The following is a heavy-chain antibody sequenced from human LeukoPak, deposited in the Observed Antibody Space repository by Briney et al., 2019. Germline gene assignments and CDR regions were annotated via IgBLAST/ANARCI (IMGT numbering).Heavy chain of an antibody. CDR3: ARGPFASAHWFDP. V-gene: IGHV4-4*07. CDR2: IYSSVSS. Sequence: PSETLSLTCTVSGGSLSNNYWSWIRQPAGKGLEWIGRIYSSVSSNYNPSLKSRVTMSADTSKNQFSLKLSSVTAADTAVYYCARGPFASAHWFDPWGQGTLVTVYS. CDR1: GGSLSNNY. J-gene: IGHJ5*02.